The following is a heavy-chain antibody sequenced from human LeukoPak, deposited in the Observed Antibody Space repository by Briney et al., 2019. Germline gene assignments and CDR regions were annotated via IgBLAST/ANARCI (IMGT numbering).Heavy chain of an antibody. J-gene: IGHJ3*02. CDR1: GGSISSTTYY. V-gene: IGHV4-39*07. CDR2: IYYSGST. CDR3: ARDLRSRDYYDSSGYYFGAFDI. Sequence: PSETLSLTCTVSGGSISSTTYYWDWIRQPPGKGLEWIGTIYYSGSTYYNPSLKSRVTISVDTSKNQFSLKLSSVTAADTAVYYCARDLRSRDYYDSSGYYFGAFDIWGQGTMVTVSS. D-gene: IGHD3-22*01.